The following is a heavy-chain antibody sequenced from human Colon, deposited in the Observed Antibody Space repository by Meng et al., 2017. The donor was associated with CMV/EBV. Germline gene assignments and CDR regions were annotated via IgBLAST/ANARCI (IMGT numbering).Heavy chain of an antibody. J-gene: IGHJ4*02. V-gene: IGHV3-21*01. CDR3: ARAPLVGSIGSCSGDTCYFDY. CDR2: ISSSSTYI. D-gene: IGHD2-15*01. CDR1: YN. Sequence: YNMRWVRQGTGRRLEWVSAISSSSTYIYYADSVRRRFTNSRDNAKNSLYLQMNSLRADDAAVYYCARAPLVGSIGSCSGDTCYFDYWGQGTLVTVSS.